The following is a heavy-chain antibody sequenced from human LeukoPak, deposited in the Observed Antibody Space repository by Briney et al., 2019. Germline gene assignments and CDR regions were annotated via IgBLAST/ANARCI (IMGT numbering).Heavy chain of an antibody. Sequence: ASVKVSCKASGYTFTSYGISWVRQAPGQGLEWMGWINPSSGGTNYSQKFQGWVTMTRDTSISTAYMELSRLRSDDTAVYYCARKGVYGSGSYYKEYYFDYWGQGTLVTVSS. CDR2: INPSSGGT. V-gene: IGHV1-2*04. CDR1: GYTFTSYG. D-gene: IGHD3-10*01. CDR3: ARKGVYGSGSYYKEYYFDY. J-gene: IGHJ4*02.